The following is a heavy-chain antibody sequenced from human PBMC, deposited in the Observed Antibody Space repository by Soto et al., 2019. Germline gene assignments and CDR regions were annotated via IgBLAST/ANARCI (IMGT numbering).Heavy chain of an antibody. V-gene: IGHV3-23*01. D-gene: IGHD6-6*01. CDR3: AKDRTIASRNFDS. CDR1: GFTFSDHG. Sequence: GGSLRLSCTASGFTFSDHGMHWVRQAPGKGLEWVSSISGSVGGTFYADSVKGRFTISRDNSMNTLYLQMHSLRAEDTAVYYCAKDRTIASRNFDSWGQGALVTVSS. CDR2: ISGSVGGT. J-gene: IGHJ4*02.